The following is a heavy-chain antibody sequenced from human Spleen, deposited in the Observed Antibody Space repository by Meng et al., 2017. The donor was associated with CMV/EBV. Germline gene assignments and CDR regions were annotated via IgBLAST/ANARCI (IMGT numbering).Heavy chain of an antibody. V-gene: IGHV1-2*02. CDR1: GYTFTAYY. J-gene: IGHJ4*02. CDR2: INPNSGGT. D-gene: IGHD1-26*01. Sequence: CKASGYTFTAYYIRWVRQAPGQGLEWMGWINPNSGGTNYAQKFQGRVTLTRDTSINTAYMDLNRLRSDDTAFYYCARVPTSGNYRKDYWGQGALVTVSS. CDR3: ARVPTSGNYRKDY.